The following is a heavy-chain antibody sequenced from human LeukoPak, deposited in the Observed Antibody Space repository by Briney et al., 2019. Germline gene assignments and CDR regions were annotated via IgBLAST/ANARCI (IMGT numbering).Heavy chain of an antibody. D-gene: IGHD6-19*01. V-gene: IGHV4-4*07. J-gene: IGHJ4*02. CDR3: ARDRAVPGRIDY. Sequence: SETLSLTCTVSGGSISSYFWTWVRQPAGKGVEGIGRIYTSGSTNYNPSLKSRVTMSVDTSKNQFSLKLSSVTAADTAVYYCARDRAVPGRIDYWGQGTLVTVSS. CDR1: GGSISSYF. CDR2: IYTSGST.